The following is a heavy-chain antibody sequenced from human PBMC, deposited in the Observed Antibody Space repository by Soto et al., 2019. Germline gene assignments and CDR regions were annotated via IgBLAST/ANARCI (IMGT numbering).Heavy chain of an antibody. J-gene: IGHJ4*02. CDR2: INAGNGDT. CDR3: ESGCDGGCLYDY. Sequence: QVQLVPSGADVKKPGAAVKISCKPSGYRFRTYHIHWVRQSPGQRLEFMGWINAGNGDTKYSQKFQGRVTITRETSEKTTHTELRSLRTEETAVYYVESGCDGGCLYDYWGQGTLVTVSS. V-gene: IGHV1-3*01. D-gene: IGHD2-21*01. CDR1: GYRFRTYH.